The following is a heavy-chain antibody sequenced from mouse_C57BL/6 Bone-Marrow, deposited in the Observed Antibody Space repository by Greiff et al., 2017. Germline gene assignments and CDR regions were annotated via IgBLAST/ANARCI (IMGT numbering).Heavy chain of an antibody. CDR1: GYTFTSYW. CDR3: AENYERGLAY. D-gene: IGHD2-4*01. V-gene: IGHV1-64*01. Sequence: VQLQQPGAELVKPGASVKLSCKVSGYTFTSYWWHGVKQRLGQGLEWIGMIHPNSGSTNYNEKFKSKATLTVDKSSSTAYMQLSSLTSEDSAVYYCAENYERGLAYWGQGTLVTVSA. J-gene: IGHJ3*01. CDR2: IHPNSGST.